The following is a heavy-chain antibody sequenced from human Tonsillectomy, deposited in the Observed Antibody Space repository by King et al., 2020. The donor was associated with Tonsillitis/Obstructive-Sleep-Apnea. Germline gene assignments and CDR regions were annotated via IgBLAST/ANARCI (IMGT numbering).Heavy chain of an antibody. CDR2: IYYSGNT. CDR1: GGSISSNSYY. V-gene: IGHV4-39*01. Sequence: QLQESGPGLVKPSETLSLTCTVSGGSISSNSYYWGWIRQPPGKGLEWIGNIYYSGNTYYNPSLKSRVTISVDTSTTQFSLKLISVTAADTAVYYCASFDWNCGRAGWFDPWGQGTLVTVSS. CDR3: ASFDWNCGRAGWFDP. D-gene: IGHD1-7*01. J-gene: IGHJ5*02.